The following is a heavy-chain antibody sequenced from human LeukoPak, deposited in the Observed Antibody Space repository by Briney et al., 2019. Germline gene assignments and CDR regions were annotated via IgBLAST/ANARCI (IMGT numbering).Heavy chain of an antibody. D-gene: IGHD3-10*01. Sequence: PSETLSLTCTVSGGSISSYYWSWIRQPAGKGLEWIGRIYTSGSTNYNPSLKSRVTMSVDTSKNQFSLKLSSVTAADTAVYYCARDAYGSGGSSPTNWFDPWGQGTLVTVSS. CDR2: IYTSGST. CDR1: GGSISSYY. J-gene: IGHJ5*02. V-gene: IGHV4-4*07. CDR3: ARDAYGSGGSSPTNWFDP.